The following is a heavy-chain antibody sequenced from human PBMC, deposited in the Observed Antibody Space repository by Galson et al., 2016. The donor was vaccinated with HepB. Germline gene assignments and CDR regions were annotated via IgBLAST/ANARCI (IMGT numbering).Heavy chain of an antibody. J-gene: IGHJ5*01. Sequence: ETLSLTCAVSGASVNSSNWWTWVRQAPGTGLEWIGEIYHTGTSNNKPSPLSRFTMSIDSSRNHFSLNLSSVTAAATAVYYCARASIVPGARMVFDSWGQGILVTVSS. CDR1: GASVNSSNW. D-gene: IGHD2-2*01. CDR3: ARASIVPGARMVFDS. V-gene: IGHV4-4*02. CDR2: IYHTGTS.